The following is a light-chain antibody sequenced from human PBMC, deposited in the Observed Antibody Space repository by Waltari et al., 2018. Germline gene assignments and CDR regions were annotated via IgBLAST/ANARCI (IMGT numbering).Light chain of an antibody. J-gene: IGKJ4*01. Sequence: DIQMTQSPSSLSASVGDRVNITCRASQSISGYLNWYQQKPGKAPKVLIYATSSLQSGVPSRFSGSGSGTDFTLTITSLQPEDFATYYCQQSYRTPPLTFGGGTKVEIK. CDR3: QQSYRTPPLT. V-gene: IGKV1-39*01. CDR1: QSISGY. CDR2: ATS.